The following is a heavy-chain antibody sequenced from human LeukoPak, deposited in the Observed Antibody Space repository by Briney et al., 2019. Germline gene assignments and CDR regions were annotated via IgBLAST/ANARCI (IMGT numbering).Heavy chain of an antibody. J-gene: IGHJ4*02. CDR1: GFTFSSYN. Sequence: GGSLRLSCAASGFTFSSYNMNWVRQAPGKGLVWVSRIASDGSSTTYADSVKGRFSISRDNAKNTLYLQMNSLRVEDTAVYYCARGRPHGNDYWGQGTLVTVSS. V-gene: IGHV3-74*01. D-gene: IGHD4-23*01. CDR2: IASDGSST. CDR3: ARGRPHGNDY.